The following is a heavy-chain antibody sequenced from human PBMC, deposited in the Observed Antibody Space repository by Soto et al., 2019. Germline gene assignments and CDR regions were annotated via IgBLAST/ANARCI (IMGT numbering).Heavy chain of an antibody. CDR3: AKGVPGIAVAGTGYFQQ. V-gene: IGHV3-23*01. CDR2: ISGSGDST. CDR1: GFTFSSYA. Sequence: PGGSLRLSCAASGFTFSSYAMSWVRQAPGKGLEWVSGISGSGDSTYYADSAKGRFTISRDNSKNTLYLQMNSLRAEDTAVYYCAKGVPGIAVAGTGYFQQWGQGTLVTVSS. D-gene: IGHD6-19*01. J-gene: IGHJ1*01.